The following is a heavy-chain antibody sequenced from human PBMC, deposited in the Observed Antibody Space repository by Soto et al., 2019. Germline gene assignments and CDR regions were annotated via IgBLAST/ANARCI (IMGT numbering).Heavy chain of an antibody. V-gene: IGHV2-5*02. CDR1: GISLSTSGVG. CDR2: IYWDDAK. J-gene: IGHJ4*02. D-gene: IGHD6-13*01. Sequence: QITLKESGPTLMKPTQTLTLTCTFSGISLSTSGVGVGWLRPPPGKALEWFALIYWDDAKRYSPALKSRLTITTDTSKQQVVLTRTTRDPVDTATYYCAHRGFYSTSWYAGVFDYWGQGTLVTVSS. CDR3: AHRGFYSTSWYAGVFDY.